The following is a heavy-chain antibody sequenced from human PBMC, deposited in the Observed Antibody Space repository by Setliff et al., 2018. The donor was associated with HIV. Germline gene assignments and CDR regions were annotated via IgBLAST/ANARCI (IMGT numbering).Heavy chain of an antibody. J-gene: IGHJ6*02. V-gene: IGHV3-21*01. CDR1: GFTFRNYK. CDR3: ARDYLYYNLYNGSPVYGMDV. CDR2: ITIGSGDV. D-gene: IGHD3-3*01. Sequence: LRLSCAASGFTFRNYKMNWVRQAPGKGLEWVSSITIGSGDVFYADSVQGRFTISRDNSKNSLYLQMNSLRVEDTAVYYCARDYLYYNLYNGSPVYGMDVWGQGTTVTVSS.